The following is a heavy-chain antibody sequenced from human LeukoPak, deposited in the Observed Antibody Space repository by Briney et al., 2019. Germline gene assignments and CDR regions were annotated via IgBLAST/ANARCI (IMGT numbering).Heavy chain of an antibody. CDR1: GFTFSSYG. V-gene: IGHV3-30*18. CDR3: ANLDPPTVTTVYDYGMDV. D-gene: IGHD4-11*01. CDR2: ISYDGSNK. Sequence: GGSLRLSCAASGFTFSSYGMHWVRQAPGKGLEWVAVISYDGSNKYYADSVKGQIANSRNNSNNTMYLQMNSLRAEYTALYYCANLDPPTVTTVYDYGMDVWGQGTTVTVSS. J-gene: IGHJ6*02.